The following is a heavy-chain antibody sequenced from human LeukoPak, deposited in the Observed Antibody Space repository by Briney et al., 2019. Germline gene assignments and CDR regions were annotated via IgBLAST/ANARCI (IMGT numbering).Heavy chain of an antibody. J-gene: IGHJ5*02. V-gene: IGHV1-69*05. CDR1: GGTFSSYA. Sequence: SVKVSCKASGGTFSSYAISWVRQAPGQGLEWMGGIIPIFGTANYAQKFQGRVTITTDESMSTAYMELSSLRSEDTAVYYCARIAAAGSYWFDPWGQGTLVTVSS. CDR2: IIPIFGTA. CDR3: ARIAAAGSYWFDP. D-gene: IGHD6-13*01.